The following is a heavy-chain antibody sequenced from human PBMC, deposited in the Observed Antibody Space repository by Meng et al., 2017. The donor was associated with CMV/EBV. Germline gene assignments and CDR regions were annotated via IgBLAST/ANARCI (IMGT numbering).Heavy chain of an antibody. CDR2: INPNSGGT. CDR3: AKEGAAAGLTNYYYGMYV. D-gene: IGHD6-13*01. V-gene: IGHV1-2*02. J-gene: IGHJ6*02. Sequence: ASVKVSCKASGYIFTGYYMHWVRQAPGQGLEWMGWINPNSGGTNYAQKFQGRVTMPRDTSISTAYMELSRLRSDDTAVYYCAKEGAAAGLTNYYYGMYVWGQGTTVTVSS. CDR1: GYIFTGYY.